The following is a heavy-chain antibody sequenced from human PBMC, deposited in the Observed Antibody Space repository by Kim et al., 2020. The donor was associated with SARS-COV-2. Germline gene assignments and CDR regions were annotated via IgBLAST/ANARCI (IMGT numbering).Heavy chain of an antibody. Sequence: ADAVKGRFTIPRDNSKNTLYLKMNSLRAEDTAVYYCAKDRLYSSGWGAFDYWGQGTLVTVSS. D-gene: IGHD6-19*01. V-gene: IGHV3-23*01. CDR3: AKDRLYSSGWGAFDY. J-gene: IGHJ4*02.